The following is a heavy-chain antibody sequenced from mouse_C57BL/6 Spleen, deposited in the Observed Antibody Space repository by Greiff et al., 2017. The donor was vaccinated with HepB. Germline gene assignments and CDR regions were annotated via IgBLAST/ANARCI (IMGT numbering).Heavy chain of an antibody. CDR2: ISDGGSYT. CDR3: ARDRVYYYGSRTLWYFDV. J-gene: IGHJ1*03. Sequence: EVQLVESGGGLVKPGGSLKLSCAASGFTFSSYAMSWVRQTPEKRLEWVATISDGGSYTYYPDNVKGRFTISRDNAKNTLYLQRSHLKSEDTAMYYCARDRVYYYGSRTLWYFDVWGTGTTVTVSS. V-gene: IGHV5-4*01. CDR1: GFTFSSYA. D-gene: IGHD1-1*01.